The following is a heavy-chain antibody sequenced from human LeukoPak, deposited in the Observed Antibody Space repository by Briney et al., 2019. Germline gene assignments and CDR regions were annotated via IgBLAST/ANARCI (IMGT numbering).Heavy chain of an antibody. D-gene: IGHD3-10*01. CDR1: GYTFTGYY. V-gene: IGHV1-2*02. CDR3: ARGGYGSGSQCYMDV. Sequence: ASVKVSCKASGYTFTGYYMHWVRQAPGQGLEWMGWINPNSGGTNYAQKFQGRVTMTRDTSISTAYMELGRLRSDDTAVYYCARGGYGSGSQCYMDVWGKGTTVTVSS. CDR2: INPNSGGT. J-gene: IGHJ6*03.